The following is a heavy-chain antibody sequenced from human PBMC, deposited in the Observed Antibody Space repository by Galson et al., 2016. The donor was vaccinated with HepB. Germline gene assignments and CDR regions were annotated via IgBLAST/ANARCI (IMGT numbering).Heavy chain of an antibody. CDR1: GYTFAGYD. J-gene: IGHJ6*03. CDR2: INPNSGGT. Sequence: SVKVSCKASGYTFAGYDMHWVRQAPGQGLEWMGRINPNSGGTNYAQKFQGRVTMTRDTSINTAYMELSRLRSDDSAVYYCARELRYFDWFRTPDYYYDCLDVWGKGTTVTVSS. D-gene: IGHD3-9*01. V-gene: IGHV1-2*06. CDR3: ARELRYFDWFRTPDYYYDCLDV.